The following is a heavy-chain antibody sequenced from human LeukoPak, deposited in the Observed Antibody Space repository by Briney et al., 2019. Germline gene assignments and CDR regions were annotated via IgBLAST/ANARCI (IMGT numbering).Heavy chain of an antibody. CDR3: ARGRDSSGYYLPLFDY. CDR2: INHSGSA. CDR1: GGSFSGYY. V-gene: IGHV4-34*01. Sequence: KPSETLSLTCAVYGGSFSGYYWSWIRQPPGKGLEWIGEINHSGSANYNPSLKSRVTISVDTSKNQFSLKLSSVTAADTAVYYCARGRDSSGYYLPLFDYWGQGTLVTVSS. J-gene: IGHJ4*02. D-gene: IGHD3-22*01.